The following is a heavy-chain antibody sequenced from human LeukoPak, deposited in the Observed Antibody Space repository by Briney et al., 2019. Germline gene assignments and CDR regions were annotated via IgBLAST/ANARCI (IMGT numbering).Heavy chain of an antibody. CDR2: IYTSGST. CDR1: GGSISSYY. Sequence: PSETLSLTCTVSGGSISSYYWSWIRQPAGKGLEWIGRIYTSGSTNYNPSLKSRVTMSVDTSKNQFSLKLSSVTAADTAVYYCAREQQWLIRLYYSYGMDVWGQGTTVTVSS. D-gene: IGHD6-19*01. CDR3: AREQQWLIRLYYSYGMDV. J-gene: IGHJ6*02. V-gene: IGHV4-4*07.